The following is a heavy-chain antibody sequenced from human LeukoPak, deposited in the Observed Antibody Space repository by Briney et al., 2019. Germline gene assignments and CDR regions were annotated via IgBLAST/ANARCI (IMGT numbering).Heavy chain of an antibody. Sequence: RGSLRLSCAASGFTFSSYAMSWVRQAPGKGLEWVSSISSSSSYIYYADSVKGRFTISRDNAKNSLYLQMNSLRAEDTAVYYCARVYDFWSGSIDYWGQGTLVTVSS. V-gene: IGHV3-21*01. CDR1: GFTFSSYA. CDR3: ARVYDFWSGSIDY. D-gene: IGHD3-3*01. J-gene: IGHJ4*02. CDR2: ISSSSSYI.